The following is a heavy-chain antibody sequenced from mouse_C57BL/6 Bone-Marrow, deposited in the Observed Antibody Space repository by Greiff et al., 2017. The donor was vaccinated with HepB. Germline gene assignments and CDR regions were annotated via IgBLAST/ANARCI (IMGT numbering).Heavy chain of an antibody. CDR3: ARWGWGRRDDDMDD. J-gene: IGHJ4*01. V-gene: IGHV7-3*01. CDR2: IRNKANGYTT. CDR1: GFTFPDYY. D-gene: IGHD2-3*01. Sequence: EVQLVESGGGLVQPGGSLSLSCAASGFTFPDYYMSWVRQPPGKALEWLGFIRNKANGYTTEYSASVKGRFTISRDNSQSILYLQMNALRAEDSATDYCARWGWGRRDDDMDDWGKGTSVTVAS.